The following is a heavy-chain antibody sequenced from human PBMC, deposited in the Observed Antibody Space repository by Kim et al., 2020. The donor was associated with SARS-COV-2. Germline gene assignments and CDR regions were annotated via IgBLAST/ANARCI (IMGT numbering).Heavy chain of an antibody. CDR1: GGTFSSYA. Sequence: SVKVSCKASGGTFSSYAISWVRQAPGQGLEWMGRIIPILGIANYAQKFQGRVTITADKSTSTAYMELSSLRSEDTAVYYCARDLGGSYSDAFDIWGQGTMVTVSS. CDR3: ARDLGGSYSDAFDI. D-gene: IGHD1-26*01. V-gene: IGHV1-69*04. CDR2: IIPILGIA. J-gene: IGHJ3*02.